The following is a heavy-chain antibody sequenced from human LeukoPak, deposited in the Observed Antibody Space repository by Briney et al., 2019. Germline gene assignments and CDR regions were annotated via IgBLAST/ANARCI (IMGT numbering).Heavy chain of an antibody. CDR1: GFTFSDYY. CDR2: ISSSGSTI. D-gene: IGHD3-22*01. Sequence: PGGSLRLSCAASGFTFSDYYMSWIRQAPVKGLEWVSYISSSGSTIYYADSVKGRFTISRDNAKNSLYLQMNSLRAEDTAVYYCAGREYYYDTSGYYSDYWGQGTLVTVSS. V-gene: IGHV3-11*01. J-gene: IGHJ4*02. CDR3: AGREYYYDTSGYYSDY.